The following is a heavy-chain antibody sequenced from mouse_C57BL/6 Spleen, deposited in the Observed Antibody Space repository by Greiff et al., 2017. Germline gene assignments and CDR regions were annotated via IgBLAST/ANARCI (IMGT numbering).Heavy chain of an antibody. Sequence: DVQLVESEGGLVQPGSSMKLSCTASGFTFSDYYMAWVRQVPEKGLEWVANINYDGSSTYYLDSLKSRFIISRDNAKNILYLQMSSLKSEDTATYYCARDGGSSLYYFDYWGQGTTLTVSS. V-gene: IGHV5-16*01. CDR2: INYDGSST. CDR1: GFTFSDYY. CDR3: ARDGGSSLYYFDY. D-gene: IGHD1-1*01. J-gene: IGHJ2*01.